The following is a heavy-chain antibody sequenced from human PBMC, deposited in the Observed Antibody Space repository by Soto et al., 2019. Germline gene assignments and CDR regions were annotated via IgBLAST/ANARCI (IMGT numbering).Heavy chain of an antibody. CDR1: GFTFISYA. Sequence: GGSLRLSCAACGFTFISYAISWVRQAPWKGLEWVSAISGSGGSTYYADSVKGRFTISRDNSKKTLYLQMNSLRAEDTAVYYCAKDIIPMIVVVPTSFDYCGQGALIT. CDR3: AKDIIPMIVVVPTSFDY. D-gene: IGHD3-22*01. J-gene: IGHJ4*03. V-gene: IGHV3-23*01. CDR2: ISGSGGST.